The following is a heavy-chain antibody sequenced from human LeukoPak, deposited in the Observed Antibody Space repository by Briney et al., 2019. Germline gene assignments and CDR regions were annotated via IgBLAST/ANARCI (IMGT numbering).Heavy chain of an antibody. CDR3: AREEALGSGSFDY. V-gene: IGHV4-59*01. CDR2: IYYSGST. J-gene: IGHJ4*02. Sequence: PSETLSLTCTVSGGSISTYYWSWIRQPPGKGLEWIGYIYYSGSTNYNPSLKSRVTISVDTSKNQFSLKLGSVTAADTAVYYCAREEALGSGSFDYWGQGTLVTVSS. D-gene: IGHD1-26*01. CDR1: GGSISTYY.